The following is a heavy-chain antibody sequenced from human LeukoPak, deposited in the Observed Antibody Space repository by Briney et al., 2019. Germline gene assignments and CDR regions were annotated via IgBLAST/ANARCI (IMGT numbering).Heavy chain of an antibody. CDR3: AREMLTIARLYYYGMDV. Sequence: ASVKVSCKASGYIFTDYYMHWVRQAPGQELGWMGRINPNSGGTNYAQKFQGRVTMTRDTSISTAYMELSRLRSDDTAVYYCAREMLTIARLYYYGMDVWGQGTTVTVSS. CDR1: GYIFTDYY. V-gene: IGHV1-2*06. J-gene: IGHJ6*02. D-gene: IGHD1-1*01. CDR2: INPNSGGT.